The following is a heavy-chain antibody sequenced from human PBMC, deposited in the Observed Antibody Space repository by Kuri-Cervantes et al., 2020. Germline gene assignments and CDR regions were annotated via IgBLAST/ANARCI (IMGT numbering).Heavy chain of an antibody. J-gene: IGHJ4*02. D-gene: IGHD3-22*01. CDR3: ARDGSSGYYYFDY. CDR1: GYTFTSYY. Sequence: SVQVSCKASGYTFTSYYMHWVRQAPGQGLEWMGIINPSGGSTSYAQKFQGRVTMTRDTSTGTVYMELSSLRSEDTAVYYCARDGSSGYYYFDYWGQGTLVTVSS. CDR2: INPSGGST. V-gene: IGHV1-46*01.